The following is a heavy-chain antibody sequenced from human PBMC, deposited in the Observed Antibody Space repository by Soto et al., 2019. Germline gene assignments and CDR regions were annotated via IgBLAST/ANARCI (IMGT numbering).Heavy chain of an antibody. V-gene: IGHV1-69*02. CDR1: GGTFSSYT. D-gene: IGHD3-10*01. CDR2: IIPILGIA. J-gene: IGHJ6*02. CDR3: ARVHGWFWEAHRGGMDV. Sequence: QVQLVQSGAEVKKPGSSVKVSCKASGGTFSSYTISWVRQAPGQGLEWMGRIIPILGIANYAQKFQGRVTISADKCKSTAYMELSSLRAEDAAGYYCARVHGWFWEAHRGGMDVWGQGNTVTVSS.